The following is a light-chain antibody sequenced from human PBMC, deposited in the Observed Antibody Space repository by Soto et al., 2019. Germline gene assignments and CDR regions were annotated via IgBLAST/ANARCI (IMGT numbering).Light chain of an antibody. CDR1: SSDVGGYNN. CDR2: DVS. V-gene: IGLV2-14*01. CDR3: NSYASSRSDV. Sequence: QSALTQPASVSGSPGQSITISCTGTSSDVGGYNNVSWYQQHPGKAPKLLIYDVSNRPSGVSNRFSGSKSGNTASLTISGLQAEDEADYYCNSYASSRSDVFGTGTKLTVL. J-gene: IGLJ1*01.